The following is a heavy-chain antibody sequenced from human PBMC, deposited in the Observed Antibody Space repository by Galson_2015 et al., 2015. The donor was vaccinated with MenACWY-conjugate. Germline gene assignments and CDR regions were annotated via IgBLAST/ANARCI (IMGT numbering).Heavy chain of an antibody. D-gene: IGHD1-26*01. Sequence: SVKVSCKASGYTFTNYAINWVRQAPGQGLEWMGWINTNTGNPTYAQGFTGRFVFSLDTSVSTAYLQISSLEAEDTAVYYCARKEGATKCQWYFDLWGQGTLVTVSS. CDR2: INTNTGNP. CDR3: ARKEGATKCQWYFDL. J-gene: IGHJ5*02. CDR1: GYTFTNYA. V-gene: IGHV7-4-1*02.